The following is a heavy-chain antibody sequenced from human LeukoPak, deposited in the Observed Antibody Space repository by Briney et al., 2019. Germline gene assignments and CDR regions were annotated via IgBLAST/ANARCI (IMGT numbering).Heavy chain of an antibody. V-gene: IGHV4-59*11. CDR1: GASITSHY. CDR2: LYYSGST. D-gene: IGHD3-10*01. CDR3: ARSELLWFGKVNSGFDF. J-gene: IGHJ4*02. Sequence: SETLSLTCSVSGASITSHYWSWIRQPPGKGLEWIGCLYYSGSTNYNPSLMSRVTISVDTSENQFSLKLNSVTAADTAMYYCARSELLWFGKVNSGFDFWGQGTLVTVSS.